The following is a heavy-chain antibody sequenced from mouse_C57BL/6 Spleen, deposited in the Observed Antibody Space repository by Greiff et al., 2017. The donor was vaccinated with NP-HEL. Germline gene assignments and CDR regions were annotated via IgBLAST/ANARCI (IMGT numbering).Heavy chain of an antibody. CDR1: GFTFSSYA. J-gene: IGHJ2*01. D-gene: IGHD3-2*02. CDR3: AREGQLRPPFDY. CDR2: ISDGGSYT. V-gene: IGHV5-4*01. Sequence: DVHLVESGGGLVKPGGSLKLSCAASGFTFSSYAMSWVRQTPEKRLEWVATISDGGSYTYYTDNVKGRFTISRDNAKNNLYLQMSHLKSEDTAMYYCAREGQLRPPFDYWGQGTTLTVSS.